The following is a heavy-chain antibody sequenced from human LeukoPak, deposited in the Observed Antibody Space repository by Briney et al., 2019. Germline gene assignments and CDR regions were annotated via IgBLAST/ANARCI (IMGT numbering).Heavy chain of an antibody. J-gene: IGHJ6*02. CDR1: GFTFSSYD. D-gene: IGHD3-10*01. Sequence: PGGSLRLSCAASGFTFSSYDMHWVRQATGKGLEWVSAIGTAGETYYPGSVKGRFTISRENAKNSLYLQMNSLRAGDTAVYYCARAHGSGRGHYYYNGMDVWGQGTTVTVSS. CDR2: IGTAGET. CDR3: ARAHGSGRGHYYYNGMDV. V-gene: IGHV3-13*01.